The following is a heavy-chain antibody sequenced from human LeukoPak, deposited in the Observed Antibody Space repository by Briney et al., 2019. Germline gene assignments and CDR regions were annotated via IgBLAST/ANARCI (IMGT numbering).Heavy chain of an antibody. J-gene: IGHJ4*02. D-gene: IGHD3-10*01. Sequence: AAVKVSCKASGYTFIDYYMHWVRQAPGQGLEWMGWINPNSGGTNFAQTFQGRVTMTRDTSISTACMELSRLRSDDKAVYYCARGHYLSASPPRFEYWGQGELVTFSS. V-gene: IGHV1-2*02. CDR1: GYTFIDYY. CDR3: ARGHYLSASPPRFEY. CDR2: INPNSGGT.